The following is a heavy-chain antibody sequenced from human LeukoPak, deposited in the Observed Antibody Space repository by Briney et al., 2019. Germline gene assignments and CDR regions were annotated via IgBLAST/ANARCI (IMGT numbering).Heavy chain of an antibody. Sequence: PGGSLRLSCAASGFTFSSYSMNWVRQAPGKGLEWVSSISSSSSYIYYADSVKGRFTISRDNSKNTLYLQMNSLRAEDTAVYYCARGSCTPVVCDPDAFDIWGQGTMVTVSS. CDR2: ISSSSSYI. V-gene: IGHV3-21*01. CDR1: GFTFSSYS. CDR3: ARGSCTPVVCDPDAFDI. J-gene: IGHJ3*02. D-gene: IGHD2-15*01.